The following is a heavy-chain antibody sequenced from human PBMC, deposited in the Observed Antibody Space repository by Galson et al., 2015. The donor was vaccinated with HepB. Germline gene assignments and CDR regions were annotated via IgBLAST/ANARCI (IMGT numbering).Heavy chain of an antibody. Sequence: SLRLSCAASGFTVSSNYMSWVRQAPGKGLEWVSVIYSGGSTYYADSVKGRFTISRDNSKNTLYLQMNSLRAEDTAVYYCARLYSSSWYGYYGMDVWGQGTTVTVSS. CDR3: ARLYSSSWYGYYGMDV. CDR2: IYSGGST. V-gene: IGHV3-53*05. D-gene: IGHD6-13*01. J-gene: IGHJ6*02. CDR1: GFTVSSNY.